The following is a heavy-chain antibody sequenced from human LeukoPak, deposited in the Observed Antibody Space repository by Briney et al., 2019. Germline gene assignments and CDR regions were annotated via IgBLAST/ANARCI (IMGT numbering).Heavy chain of an antibody. V-gene: IGHV1-18*01. Sequence: ASVKVSCKASGYTFTSYGISWVRQAPGQGLEWMGWISAYNGNTNYAQKLQGRVTMTRDTSTSTVYMELSSLRSEDTAVYYCARDPRKPGDYYYGMDVWGQGTTVTVSS. J-gene: IGHJ6*02. CDR1: GYTFTSYG. D-gene: IGHD7-27*01. CDR2: ISAYNGNT. CDR3: ARDPRKPGDYYYGMDV.